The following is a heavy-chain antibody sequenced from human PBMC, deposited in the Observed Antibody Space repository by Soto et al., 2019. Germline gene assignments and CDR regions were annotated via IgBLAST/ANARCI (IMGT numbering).Heavy chain of an antibody. CDR2: IIPLLGIG. Sequence: QVQLVQSGPEVKKSGSSVKVSCKVSGGTLSSETISWLRQAPGQGLEWMGRIIPLLGIGNYAQKFQGRVTITEVISTNTGYMELSSLTSQDTAIYYCEREEGYYMMGTFPVYYMDVWGNGTTVTVSS. V-gene: IGHV1-69*08. J-gene: IGHJ6*03. CDR3: EREEGYYMMGTFPVYYMDV. CDR1: GGTLSSET. D-gene: IGHD2-21*01.